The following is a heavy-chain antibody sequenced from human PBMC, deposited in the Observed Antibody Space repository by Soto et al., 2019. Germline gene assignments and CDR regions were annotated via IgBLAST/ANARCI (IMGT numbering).Heavy chain of an antibody. CDR1: GYTLTELS. CDR2: FDPEDGET. D-gene: IGHD6-13*01. V-gene: IGHV1-24*01. Sequence: ASLKVSCKVSGYTLTELSMHWVRQAPGKGLEWMGGFDPEDGETIYAQKFQGRVTMTEDTSTDTAYMELSSLRSEDTAVYYCATDDGSTNWFDPWGQGTLVTVSS. J-gene: IGHJ5*02. CDR3: ATDDGSTNWFDP.